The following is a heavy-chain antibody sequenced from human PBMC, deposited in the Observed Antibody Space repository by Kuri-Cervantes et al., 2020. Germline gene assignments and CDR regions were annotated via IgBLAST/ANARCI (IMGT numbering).Heavy chain of an antibody. Sequence: SETLSLTCAVSGGSISSGGYSWSWIRQPAGKGLEWIGRIYTSGSTNYNPSLKSRVTMSVDTSKNQFSLKLGSVTAADTAVYYCARDSTYYDFWSGYFGSPDFTNWFDPWGQGTLVTVSS. CDR2: IYTSGST. V-gene: IGHV4-61*02. D-gene: IGHD3-3*01. J-gene: IGHJ5*02. CDR3: ARDSTYYDFWSGYFGSPDFTNWFDP. CDR1: GGSISSGGYS.